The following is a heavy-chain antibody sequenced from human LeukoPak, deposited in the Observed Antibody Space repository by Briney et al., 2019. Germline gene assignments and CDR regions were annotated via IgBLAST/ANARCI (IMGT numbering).Heavy chain of an antibody. CDR2: MYYSGNT. D-gene: IGHD1-26*01. J-gene: IGHJ5*02. CDR3: GRCSSGSYNWFDP. Sequence: PSETLSLTCTVSGGSISSSSYYCAWIRQPPGKGLEWIGSMYYSGNTYYNPSLKSRVTISADTSKNQFSMKLSSVTAADTAVYYCGRCSSGSYNWFDPWGQGTLVTVSS. CDR1: GGSISSSSYY. V-gene: IGHV4-39*01.